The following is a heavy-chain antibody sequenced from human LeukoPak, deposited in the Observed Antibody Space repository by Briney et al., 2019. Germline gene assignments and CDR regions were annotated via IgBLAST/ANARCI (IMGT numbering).Heavy chain of an antibody. D-gene: IGHD3-22*01. J-gene: IGHJ4*02. CDR2: IIPILGIA. CDR1: GGTFSSYT. CDR3: ARDLGRNYYDSSKFDY. V-gene: IGHV1-69*04. Sequence: RASVTVSCKASGGTFSSYTISWVRQAPGQGLEWMGRIIPILGIANYPQKFQGRVTITADKSTSTAYMELSSLRSEDTAVYCCARDLGRNYYDSSKFDYWGQGTLVTVSS.